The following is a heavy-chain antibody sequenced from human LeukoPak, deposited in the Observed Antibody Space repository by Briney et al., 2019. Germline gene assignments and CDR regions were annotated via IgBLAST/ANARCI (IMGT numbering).Heavy chain of an antibody. CDR3: ARDRGSGYLSDY. V-gene: IGHV1-2*02. Sequence: ASVKVSCKASGYTFTGNYMHWVRQAPGQGLEWMGWINPNSGGTNYAQKFQGRVTMTRDTSISTAYMELSRLRSDDTAVYYCARDRGSGYLSDYWGQGTLVTVSS. J-gene: IGHJ4*02. CDR1: GYTFTGNY. CDR2: INPNSGGT. D-gene: IGHD3-3*01.